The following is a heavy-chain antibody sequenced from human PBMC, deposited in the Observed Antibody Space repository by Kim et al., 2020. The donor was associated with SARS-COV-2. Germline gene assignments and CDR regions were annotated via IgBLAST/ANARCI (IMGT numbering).Heavy chain of an antibody. CDR2: INHSGST. D-gene: IGHD3-10*01. V-gene: IGHV4-34*01. J-gene: IGHJ6*02. CDR3: ARDTMVRGVIINPGDYYYGMDV. Sequence: SETLSLTCAVYGGSFSGYYWSWIRQPPGKGLEWIGEINHSGSTNYNPSLKSRVTISVDTSKNQFSLKLSSVTAADTAVYYCARDTMVRGVIINPGDYYYGMDVWGQGTTVTVSS. CDR1: GGSFSGYY.